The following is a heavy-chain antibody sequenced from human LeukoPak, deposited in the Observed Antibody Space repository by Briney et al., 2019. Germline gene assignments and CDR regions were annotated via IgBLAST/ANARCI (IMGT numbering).Heavy chain of an antibody. CDR1: GFTFSSYW. J-gene: IGHJ4*02. CDR2: INTDGSSS. CDR3: ARRGWFGEFDY. V-gene: IGHV3-74*01. Sequence: GGSLRLSCAASGFTFSSYWMHWVRQAPGKGLVWVSRINTDGSSSSYADSVKGRFTISRDNAKNTLYLQMNSLRAEDTAVYYCARRGWFGEFDYWGQGTLVTVSS. D-gene: IGHD3-10*01.